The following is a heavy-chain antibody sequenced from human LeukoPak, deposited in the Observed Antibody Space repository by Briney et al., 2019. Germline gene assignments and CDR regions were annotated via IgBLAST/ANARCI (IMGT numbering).Heavy chain of an antibody. CDR3: ARVDSGSSGYYTL. V-gene: IGHV3-7*04. CDR1: GFSFSTYW. J-gene: IGHJ4*02. D-gene: IGHD3-22*01. Sequence: GGSLRLSCAPSGFSFSTYWMSWVRQAPGKGLEWVADIQQGGGEKYYVDSVKGRFTISRDNAKNSLYLQMNSLRADDTAVYYCARVDSGSSGYYTLWGQGTLVTVSS. CDR2: IQQGGGEK.